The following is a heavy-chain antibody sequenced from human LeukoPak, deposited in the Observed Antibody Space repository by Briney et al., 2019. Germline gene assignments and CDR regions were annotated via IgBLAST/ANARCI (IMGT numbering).Heavy chain of an antibody. CDR2: ISAYNGNT. CDR3: ARVYSSGWCFDY. CDR1: GYTFTSYG. V-gene: IGHV1-18*01. D-gene: IGHD6-19*01. Sequence: ASVKVSCKASGYTFTSYGISWVRQAPGQGLEWMGWISAYNGNTNYAQKLQGRVTMTTDTSTSTAYTELRSLRSDDTAVYYCARVYSSGWCFDYWGQGTLVTVSS. J-gene: IGHJ4*02.